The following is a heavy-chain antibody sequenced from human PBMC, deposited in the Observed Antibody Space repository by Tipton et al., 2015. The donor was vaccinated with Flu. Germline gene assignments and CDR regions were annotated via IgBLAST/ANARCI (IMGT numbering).Heavy chain of an antibody. Sequence: QLVQSGGGLVQPGGSLGLSCSASGFNLSSYEMNWVRQAPGKGLEWLSYISSSGKTISYADSVRGRFTISRDNAKNSLYLQLNSLRAEDTAVYYCASLTGDDYWGQGNLVTVSS. V-gene: IGHV3-48*03. CDR3: ASLTGDDY. D-gene: IGHD7-27*01. CDR2: ISSSGKTI. J-gene: IGHJ4*02. CDR1: GFNLSSYE.